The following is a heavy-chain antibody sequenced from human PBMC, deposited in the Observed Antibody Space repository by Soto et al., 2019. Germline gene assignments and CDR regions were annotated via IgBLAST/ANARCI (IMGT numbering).Heavy chain of an antibody. Sequence: EVHLVESGGGLVQPGGSLRLSCVASGFRPSDYFMDWVRQAPGKGPECVARIKNKAEKDIKEYAASAKGRFIVSRDDSKNSLYLQMNSLNPEDTAIYFCVRDSLKWSFDHWGQGALVTVSS. CDR2: IKNKAEKDIK. CDR1: GFRPSDYF. CDR3: VRDSLKWSFDH. J-gene: IGHJ4*02. D-gene: IGHD2-15*01. V-gene: IGHV3-72*01.